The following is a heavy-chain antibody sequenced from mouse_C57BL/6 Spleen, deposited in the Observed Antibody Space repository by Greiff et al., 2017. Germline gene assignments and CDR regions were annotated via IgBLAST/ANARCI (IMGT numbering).Heavy chain of an antibody. D-gene: IGHD1-2*01. J-gene: IGHJ1*03. V-gene: IGHV1-74*01. CDR1: GYTFTSYW. Sequence: QVQLKQPGAELVKPGASVKVSCKASGYTFTSYWMHWVQQRPGQGLEWIGRIHPSDSDTNYNQQFKGKATLTVDKSSRRAYMQLSSLTSADSAVYYCSPITTAVYWYFDVWGTGTTVTVSS. CDR3: SPITTAVYWYFDV. CDR2: IHPSDSDT.